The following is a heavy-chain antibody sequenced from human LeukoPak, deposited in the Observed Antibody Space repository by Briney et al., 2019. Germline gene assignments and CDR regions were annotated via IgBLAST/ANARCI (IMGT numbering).Heavy chain of an antibody. CDR1: GDSMTRGGYY. J-gene: IGHJ4*02. CDR3: ARAVDYRNYFDY. CDR2: IYHSGTI. V-gene: IGHV4-31*03. D-gene: IGHD4-11*01. Sequence: SETLSLTCTVSGDSMTRGGYYWSWVRQHPGKGLEWIGFIYHSGTIFYNPSLEGRAAISVDTSQNQFSLKLTSVTAADTAVYYCARAVDYRNYFDYWGQGTLVTVSS.